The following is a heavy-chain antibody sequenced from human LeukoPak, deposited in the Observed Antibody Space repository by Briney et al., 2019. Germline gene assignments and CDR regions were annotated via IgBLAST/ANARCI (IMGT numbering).Heavy chain of an antibody. D-gene: IGHD3-9*01. CDR2: IKQDGSEK. CDR1: GFTFSSYW. J-gene: IGHJ6*02. Sequence: GGSLRLSCAASGFTFSSYWMSWVRQAPGKGLEWVANIKQDGSEKYYVGSVKGRFTISRDNAKNSLYLQMNSLRAEDTAVYYCARDLPYSYYDILTGYYHYYGMDVWGQGTTVTVSS. CDR3: ARDLPYSYYDILTGYYHYYGMDV. V-gene: IGHV3-7*01.